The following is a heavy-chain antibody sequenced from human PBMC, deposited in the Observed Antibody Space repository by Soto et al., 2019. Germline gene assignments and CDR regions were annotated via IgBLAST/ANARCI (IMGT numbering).Heavy chain of an antibody. J-gene: IGHJ3*02. D-gene: IGHD5-18*01. Sequence: GESLKISCKGSGYSFTSYWIGWVRQVPGKGLGWMGIIYPGDSDTRYSPSCQGQVTISADKSINTAYLQWSSLKASDTAMYYCARSPGIQLWYGFHAFDIWGQGTMVTVSS. CDR2: IYPGDSDT. V-gene: IGHV5-51*01. CDR1: GYSFTSYW. CDR3: ARSPGIQLWYGFHAFDI.